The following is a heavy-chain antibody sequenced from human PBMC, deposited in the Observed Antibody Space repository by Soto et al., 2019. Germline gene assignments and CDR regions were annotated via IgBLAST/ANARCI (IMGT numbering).Heavy chain of an antibody. Sequence: QVQLVQSGAEVKKPGSSVKVSCKASGDTFSSYAFSWVRQAPGQGLEWMGGIIPIFGTADYAQRFQGRVTITADESTSTAYMELSSLRSEDTAVYYCASPPREYYYYGMYVWGQGTTVTVSS. V-gene: IGHV1-69*12. CDR2: IIPIFGTA. J-gene: IGHJ6*02. CDR1: GDTFSSYA. CDR3: ASPPREYYYYGMYV.